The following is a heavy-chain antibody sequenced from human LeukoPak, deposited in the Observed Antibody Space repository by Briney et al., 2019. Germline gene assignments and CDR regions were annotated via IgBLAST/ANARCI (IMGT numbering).Heavy chain of an antibody. CDR1: GYTFTSYA. Sequence: ASVKVSCKASGYTFTSYAISWVRQAPGQGLEWMGWINPNSGGTKYAQKFQGRVTMTRDTSISTAYMELNRLRSDDTAVYYCARVMNREGTNYWGQGTLVTVSS. J-gene: IGHJ4*02. V-gene: IGHV1-2*02. CDR3: ARVMNREGTNY. D-gene: IGHD1/OR15-1a*01. CDR2: INPNSGGT.